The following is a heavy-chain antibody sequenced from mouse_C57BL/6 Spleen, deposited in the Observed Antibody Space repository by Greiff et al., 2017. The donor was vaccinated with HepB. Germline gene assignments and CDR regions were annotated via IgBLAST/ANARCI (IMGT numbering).Heavy chain of an antibody. J-gene: IGHJ4*01. Sequence: EVQRVESGPELVKPGASVKIPCKASGYTFTDYNMDWVKQSHGKSLEWIGDINPNNGGTIYNQKFKGKATLTVDKSSSTAYMELRSLTSEDTAVYYCARMGLLKTSAMDYWGQGTSVTVSS. CDR3: ARMGLLKTSAMDY. V-gene: IGHV1-18*01. CDR2: INPNNGGT. CDR1: GYTFTDYN. D-gene: IGHD2-13*01.